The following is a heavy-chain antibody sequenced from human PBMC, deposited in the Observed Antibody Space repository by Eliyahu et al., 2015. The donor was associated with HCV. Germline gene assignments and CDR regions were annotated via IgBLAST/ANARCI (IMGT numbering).Heavy chain of an antibody. J-gene: IGHJ4*02. Sequence: EVQLVESGGGLIQPGGSLXLSCAASXFXVSSXYVXWVRQAPGKGLEWVSVIYSGGSTYYADSVKGRFTISRDNSKNTLYLQMNSLRAEDTAVYYCARGGPYSSGWYYYFDYWGQGTLVTVSS. D-gene: IGHD6-19*01. CDR2: IYSGGST. V-gene: IGHV3-53*01. CDR1: XFXVSSXY. CDR3: ARGGPYSSGWYYYFDY.